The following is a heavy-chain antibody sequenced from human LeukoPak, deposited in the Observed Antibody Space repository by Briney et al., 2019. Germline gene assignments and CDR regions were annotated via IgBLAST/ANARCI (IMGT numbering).Heavy chain of an antibody. CDR1: GFIFKNAW. V-gene: IGHV3-15*01. CDR3: VTRISGVAY. CDR2: VKSKTDGETT. Sequence: GGSLRLSCAASGFIFKNAWMTWVRQAPGKGLEWVGRVKSKTDGETTDYTAPVKGRFIVSRDDSKNTLFLEMNSLKTEDTAVYFCVTRISGVAYWGQGTLVTVSS. J-gene: IGHJ4*02. D-gene: IGHD1-26*01.